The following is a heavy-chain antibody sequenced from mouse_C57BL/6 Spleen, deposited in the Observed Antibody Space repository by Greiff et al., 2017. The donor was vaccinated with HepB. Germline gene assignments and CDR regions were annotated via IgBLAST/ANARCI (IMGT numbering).Heavy chain of an antibody. CDR2: IDPSDSYT. J-gene: IGHJ2*01. V-gene: IGHV1-50*01. CDR3: ARWYYSNSNFDY. D-gene: IGHD2-5*01. CDR1: GYTFTSYW. Sequence: VQLQQPGAELVKPGASVKLSCKASGYTFTSYWMQWVKQRPGQGLEWIGEIDPSDSYTNYNQKFKGKATLTVDTSSSTAYMQLSSLTSEDSAVYYCARWYYSNSNFDYWGQGTTLTVSS.